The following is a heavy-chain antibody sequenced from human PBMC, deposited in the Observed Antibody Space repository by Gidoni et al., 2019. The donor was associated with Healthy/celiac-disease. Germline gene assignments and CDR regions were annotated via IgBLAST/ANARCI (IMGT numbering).Heavy chain of an antibody. V-gene: IGHV4-39*01. CDR3: ARRPYDYVWGSYRGAAFDI. Sequence: QLQLQESGPGLVKPSETLSLTCTVSGGSISSSSYSWGWIRQPPGKGLEWIGSIYYSGSTYYNPSLKSRVTISVDTSKNQFSLKLSSVTAADTAVYYCARRPYDYVWGSYRGAAFDIWGQGTMVTVSS. CDR2: IYYSGST. D-gene: IGHD3-16*02. CDR1: GGSISSSSYS. J-gene: IGHJ3*02.